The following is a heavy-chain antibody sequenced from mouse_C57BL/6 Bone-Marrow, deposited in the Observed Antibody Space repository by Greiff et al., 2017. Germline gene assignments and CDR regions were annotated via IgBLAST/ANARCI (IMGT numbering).Heavy chain of an antibody. CDR2: INPGSGGT. J-gene: IGHJ4*01. D-gene: IGHD3-3*01. CDR3: SRRCVYAMDY. Sequence: QVQLQQSGAELVRPGTSVKVSCKASGYAFTNYLIEWVKQRPGQGLEWIGVINPGSGGTNYTEKFKGKATLTADKSTSTAYMQLSSLTSEDSAVYFCSRRCVYAMDYWGQGTSVTVSS. V-gene: IGHV1-54*01. CDR1: GYAFTNYL.